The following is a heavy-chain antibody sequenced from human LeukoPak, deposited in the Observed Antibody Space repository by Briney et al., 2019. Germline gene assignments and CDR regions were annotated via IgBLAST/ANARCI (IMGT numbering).Heavy chain of an antibody. CDR3: AKSCAPGTYYSRYFDY. J-gene: IGHJ4*02. CDR2: IKPDGSEK. Sequence: PGGSLRLSCVASGFTFRNYWMTWVRQAPGKGLEWVANIKPDGSEKYYVDSVRGRFTISRDNSKNTLYLEMNSLRVDDTAVYYCAKSCAPGTYYSRYFDYWGQGILVTVSS. D-gene: IGHD3-10*01. CDR1: GFTFRNYW. V-gene: IGHV3-7*05.